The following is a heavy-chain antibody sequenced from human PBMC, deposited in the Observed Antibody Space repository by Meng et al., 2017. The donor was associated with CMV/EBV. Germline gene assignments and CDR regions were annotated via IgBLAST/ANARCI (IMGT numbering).Heavy chain of an antibody. Sequence: SQTLSLTCPVYGGSFSGYYWSWIRQPPGKGLEWIGEINHSGSTNYNPSLKSRVTISVDTSKNQFSLKLSSVTAADTAVYYCARGRAIAARPIDYWGQGTLVTVSS. CDR2: INHSGST. D-gene: IGHD6-6*01. V-gene: IGHV4-34*01. J-gene: IGHJ4*02. CDR1: GGSFSGYY. CDR3: ARGRAIAARPIDY.